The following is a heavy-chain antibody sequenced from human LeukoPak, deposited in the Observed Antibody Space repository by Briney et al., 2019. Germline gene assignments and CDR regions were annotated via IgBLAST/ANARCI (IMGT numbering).Heavy chain of an antibody. V-gene: IGHV1-18*01. CDR3: ARDVGCSGGSCYPVYFDY. CDR1: GYTFTSYG. D-gene: IGHD2-15*01. Sequence: ASVKVFCKASGYTFTSYGISWVRQAPGQGLEWMGWISAYNGNTDYAQKLQGRVTMTTDTSTSTAYMELRSLRSDDTAVYYCARDVGCSGGSCYPVYFDYWGQGTLVTVSS. J-gene: IGHJ4*02. CDR2: ISAYNGNT.